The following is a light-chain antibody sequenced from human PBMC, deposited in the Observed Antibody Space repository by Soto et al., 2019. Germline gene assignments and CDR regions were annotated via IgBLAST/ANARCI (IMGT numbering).Light chain of an antibody. J-gene: IGKJ1*01. CDR2: AAS. V-gene: IGKV1-39*01. CDR3: QQSYSTTWT. CDR1: QGISTY. Sequence: DIQMTQSPSSLSASVGDRVTITCRASQGISTYLNWYQQKPGKAPKLLIYAASSLQGGVPSRFSGSGSETDFTLTISSLQPEDFATYSCQQSYSTTWTFAQGTKVDIK.